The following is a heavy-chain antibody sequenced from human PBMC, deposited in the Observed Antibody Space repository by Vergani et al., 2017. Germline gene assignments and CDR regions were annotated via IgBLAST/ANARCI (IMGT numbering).Heavy chain of an antibody. J-gene: IGHJ5*02. CDR2: ISGSGSTT. Sequence: EVQLLESGGGLVQPGGSLRLSCSASGFSFSTHPMNWVRQAPGKGLEWVSVISGSGSTTSYADSVKGRFAISRDNSKNTLYLQMNSLRAEDTAVYYCAKGETVAYGSRWFDPWGQGTLVTVSS. CDR1: GFSFSTHP. CDR3: AKGETVAYGSRWFDP. V-gene: IGHV3-23*01. D-gene: IGHD1-26*01.